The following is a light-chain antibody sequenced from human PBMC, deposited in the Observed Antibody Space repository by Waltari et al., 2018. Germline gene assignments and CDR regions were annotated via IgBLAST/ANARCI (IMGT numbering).Light chain of an antibody. Sequence: QSLLTQPPSASGTPGQTVTTSSSGSWSNNGTNLLTWYQQPPGTAPKLLIHSNNQRPSGVPDRFSCSKSGTSASLAISGLQSADEADYYCSAWDDSLNGHVIFGGGTKLTVL. CDR2: SNN. CDR3: SAWDDSLNGHVI. J-gene: IGLJ2*01. CDR1: WSNNGTNL. V-gene: IGLV1-44*01.